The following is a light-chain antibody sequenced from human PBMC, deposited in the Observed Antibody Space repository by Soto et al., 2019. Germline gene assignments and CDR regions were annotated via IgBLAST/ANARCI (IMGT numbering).Light chain of an antibody. CDR3: QQYGSSPRT. Sequence: EIVLTQSPGTLSLSPGERATLSCRASQSVSSSYLAWYQQKLGQAPRLLIYGASSRATGTPDRFSGSGSGTDFTLTISRLEPEDFAVYYCQQYGSSPRTFGQGTKVDIK. J-gene: IGKJ1*01. CDR1: QSVSSSY. V-gene: IGKV3-20*01. CDR2: GAS.